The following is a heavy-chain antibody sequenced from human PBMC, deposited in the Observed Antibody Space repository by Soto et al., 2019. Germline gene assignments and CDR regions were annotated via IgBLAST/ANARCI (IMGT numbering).Heavy chain of an antibody. Sequence: QMQLQESGPGLVKPSETLSLTCAVSSASIRRWSWFRQPPGKGLEWIGEIHHSGSTYNNPSLKSRVTMSVDKSKNQISLNLRSVTAADTAVYYCASSFGWYAIDLWGQGTPVTVSS. J-gene: IGHJ1*01. V-gene: IGHV4-4*02. D-gene: IGHD6-19*01. CDR1: SASIRR. CDR3: ASSFGWYAIDL. CDR2: IHHSGST.